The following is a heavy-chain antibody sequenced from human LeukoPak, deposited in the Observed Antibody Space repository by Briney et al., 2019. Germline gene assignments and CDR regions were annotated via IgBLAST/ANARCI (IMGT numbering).Heavy chain of an antibody. V-gene: IGHV4-30-2*01. Sequence: SQTLSLTCTVSGGPISSGGYYWSWIRQPPGKGLEWIGYIYHSGSTYYNPSLKSRVTISVDRSKNQFSLKLSSVTAADTAVYYCARGRPSGSYYTGYCDLWGRGTLVTVSS. D-gene: IGHD3-10*01. CDR3: ARGRPSGSYYTGYCDL. J-gene: IGHJ2*01. CDR1: GGPISSGGYY. CDR2: IYHSGST.